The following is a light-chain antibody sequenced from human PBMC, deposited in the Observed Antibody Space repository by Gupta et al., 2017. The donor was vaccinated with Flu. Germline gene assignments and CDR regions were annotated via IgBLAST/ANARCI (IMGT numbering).Light chain of an antibody. J-gene: IGLJ2*01. CDR2: DDT. CDR1: NVRSKS. Sequence: SYVLTQPLSVSVAPGQTARITCGGDNVRSKSVHWYHQKPGQAPVVVVYDDTDRPSVIPERISDSNSGNTATLTISRVEAGDEADYYCQVFYSSSDHLVFGGGTKHTVL. CDR3: QVFYSSSDHLV. V-gene: IGLV3-21*02.